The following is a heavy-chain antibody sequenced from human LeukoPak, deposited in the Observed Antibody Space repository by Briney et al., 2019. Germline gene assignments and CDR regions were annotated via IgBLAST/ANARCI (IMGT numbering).Heavy chain of an antibody. CDR1: GFTFSSYS. J-gene: IGHJ6*03. CDR2: ISSSSSTI. V-gene: IGHV3-48*04. Sequence: GGSLRLSCAASGFTFSSYSMNWVRQAPGKGLEWVSYISSSSSTIYYADSVKGRFTISRDNAKNSVYLHMNSLRAEDTALYYCARLSAYYYGSFFYYYMDVWGKGTTVTVSS. CDR3: ARLSAYYYGSFFYYYMDV. D-gene: IGHD3-10*01.